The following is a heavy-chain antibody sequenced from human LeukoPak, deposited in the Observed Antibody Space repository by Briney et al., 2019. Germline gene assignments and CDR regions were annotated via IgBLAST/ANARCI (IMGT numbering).Heavy chain of an antibody. CDR2: IYYSGST. Sequence: PSETLSLTCTVSSGSISSSTYFWGWIRQPPGKGLEWIGSIYYSGSTYYNPSLKSRVTISVDTSKNQFSLKLSSVTAADTAVYYCARGYCTNAVCSLGPTQAWGQGTLVTVSS. CDR3: ARGYCTNAVCSLGPTQA. J-gene: IGHJ4*02. D-gene: IGHD2-8*01. CDR1: SGSISSSTYF. V-gene: IGHV4-39*07.